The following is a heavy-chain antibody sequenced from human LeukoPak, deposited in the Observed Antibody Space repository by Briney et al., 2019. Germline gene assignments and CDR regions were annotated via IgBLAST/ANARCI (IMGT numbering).Heavy chain of an antibody. V-gene: IGHV3-23*01. Sequence: QPGGSLRLSCAASGFTFSSSAMNWVRQAPGKGLEWVSPISSNGGSTYYAVSVRGRFTISRDNSKNTLYLQMNSLRAEDTAVYYCTKAQYSGGSNGVASWGEGTLLTVS. CDR1: GFTFSSSA. CDR2: ISSNGGST. D-gene: IGHD2-15*01. CDR3: TKAQYSGGSNGVAS. J-gene: IGHJ4*02.